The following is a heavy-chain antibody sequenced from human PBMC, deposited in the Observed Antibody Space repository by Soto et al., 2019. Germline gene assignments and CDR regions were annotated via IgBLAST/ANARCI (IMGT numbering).Heavy chain of an antibody. Sequence: PSETLSLTCTVSGGSISSGDYYWSWIRQPPXKGLEWIGYIYYSGSTYYNPSLKSRVTISVDTSENQFSLTLSSVTAADTAVYYCAREAYYDSSGYRYYYGMDFWGQGTTVTVSS. J-gene: IGHJ6*02. CDR2: IYYSGST. D-gene: IGHD3-22*01. CDR3: AREAYYDSSGYRYYYGMDF. V-gene: IGHV4-30-4*01. CDR1: GGSISSGDYY.